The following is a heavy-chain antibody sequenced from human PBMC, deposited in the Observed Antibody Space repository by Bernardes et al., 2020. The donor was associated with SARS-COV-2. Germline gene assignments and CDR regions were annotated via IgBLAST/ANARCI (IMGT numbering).Heavy chain of an antibody. V-gene: IGHV4-39*01. CDR3: ARHIMASITIFGVVRAVNWFDP. CDR2: IYYSRTT. CDR1: AGSLRCSSSY. Sequence: PDPLSPTCTVVAGSLRCSSSYWGWLRQPPGQGLEWFVSIYYSRTTHYSPSLKSPVTITVHTSQNQFSLKRSAVTAAATAVYYCARHIMASITIFGVVRAVNWFDPWGQGTLVTVSS. D-gene: IGHD3-3*01. J-gene: IGHJ5*02.